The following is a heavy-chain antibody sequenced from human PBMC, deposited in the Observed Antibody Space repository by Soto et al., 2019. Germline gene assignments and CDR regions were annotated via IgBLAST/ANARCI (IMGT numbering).Heavy chain of an antibody. V-gene: IGHV4-61*08. D-gene: IGHD6-19*01. J-gene: IGHJ5*02. CDR1: GCSISSGGYY. CDR2: IYYSGGT. CDR3: TREQSDDNYFDH. Sequence: XETLSLTCTVSGCSISSGGYYWSWIRQHPGKGLEWIGYIYYSGGTNYNPSLKSRVTISLDKSKSQFSLRLISVTAADTAVYYCTREQSDDNYFDHWGQGTLVTVSS.